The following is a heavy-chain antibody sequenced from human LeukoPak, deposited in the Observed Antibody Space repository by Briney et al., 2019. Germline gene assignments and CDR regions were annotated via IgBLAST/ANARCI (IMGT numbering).Heavy chain of an antibody. D-gene: IGHD6-19*01. J-gene: IGHJ4*02. Sequence: PGGSLRLSCAASGFTFDDYGMSWVRQAPGKGLEWVSGINWNGGSTGYADFVKGRFTISRDNAKNSLYLQMNSLRAEDTALYYCARKGVGEWLVPGPYYFDYWGQGTLVTVSS. CDR1: GFTFDDYG. CDR2: INWNGGST. V-gene: IGHV3-20*04. CDR3: ARKGVGEWLVPGPYYFDY.